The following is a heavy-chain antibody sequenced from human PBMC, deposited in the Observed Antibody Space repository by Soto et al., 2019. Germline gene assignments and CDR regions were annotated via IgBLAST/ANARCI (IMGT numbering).Heavy chain of an antibody. CDR2: IYPGDSDT. CDR3: ARLSDLYYYYGIDV. V-gene: IGHV5-51*01. Sequence: GESLKISCEGSGYIFTNYWIGWVRQMPGKGLEGMGIIYPGDSDTKYSPSFQGQVTISVDTSVSTAYPQRSSLKPSDTAMYYCARLSDLYYYYGIDVWGQGTTVTVSS. CDR1: GYIFTNYW. J-gene: IGHJ6*02.